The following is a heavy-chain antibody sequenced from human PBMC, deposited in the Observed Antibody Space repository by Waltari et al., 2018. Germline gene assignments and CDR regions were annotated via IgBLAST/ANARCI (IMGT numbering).Heavy chain of an antibody. CDR1: GGSISSSSYY. CDR2: IYYSGST. D-gene: IGHD6-6*01. CDR3: ARDMHVSGIAARLSTFDI. J-gene: IGHJ3*02. V-gene: IGHV4-39*07. Sequence: QLQLQESGPGLVKPSETLSLTCTVSGGSISSSSYYWGWIRQPPGKGLEWIGSIYYSGSTYYNPSLKSRVTISVDTSKNQFSLKLSSVTAADTAVYYCARDMHVSGIAARLSTFDIWGQGTMVTVSS.